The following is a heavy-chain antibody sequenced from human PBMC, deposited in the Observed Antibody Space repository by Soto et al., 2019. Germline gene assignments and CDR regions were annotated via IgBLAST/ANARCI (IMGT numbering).Heavy chain of an antibody. Sequence: ASVKVSCKASGYTFTNYYMHWVRQAPGQGLEWMGIINCSGGNTNYAQKLQGSLTMTRDTSTSTAYMELSSLTSEDTAVYYCARDLGTTGAYYYHGMDVWGQGTTVTVYS. CDR2: INCSGGNT. CDR1: GYTFTNYY. CDR3: ARDLGTTGAYYYHGMDV. V-gene: IGHV1-46*04. D-gene: IGHD4-17*01. J-gene: IGHJ6*02.